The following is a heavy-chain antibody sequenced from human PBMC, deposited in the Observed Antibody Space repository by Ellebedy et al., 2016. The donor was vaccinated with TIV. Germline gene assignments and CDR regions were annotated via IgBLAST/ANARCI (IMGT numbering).Heavy chain of an antibody. D-gene: IGHD3-10*01. CDR2: IDTDGSST. CDR1: GFTFSNHW. CDR3: VRGGKSRGGY. V-gene: IGHV3-74*01. J-gene: IGHJ4*02. Sequence: GESLKISCAASGFTFSNHWMHWVRHAPGKGLVWVSRIDTDGSSTTYADSVKGRFTISRDNSKNTLYLQMNSLRAEDTAVYYCVRGGKSRGGYWGQGTLVTVSS.